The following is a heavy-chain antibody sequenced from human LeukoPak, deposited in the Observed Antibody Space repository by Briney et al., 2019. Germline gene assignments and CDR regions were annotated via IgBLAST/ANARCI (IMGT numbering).Heavy chain of an antibody. D-gene: IGHD6-6*01. J-gene: IGHJ4*02. V-gene: IGHV4-59*08. Sequence: SETLSLTCSVSGGSISSLYWSWIRQPPGKGLEWIGYIYYTGSTNYNPSLKSRVTMFVDMSKNQFSLRLSSVTAADTAVYYCARHREYSSSSPFDYWGQGTLVTVSS. CDR2: IYYTGST. CDR1: GGSISSLY. CDR3: ARHREYSSSSPFDY.